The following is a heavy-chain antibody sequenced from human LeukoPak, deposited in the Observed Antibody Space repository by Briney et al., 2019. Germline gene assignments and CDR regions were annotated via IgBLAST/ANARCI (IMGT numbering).Heavy chain of an antibody. D-gene: IGHD3-22*01. J-gene: IGHJ4*02. Sequence: GGSLRLSCGASGFIFSNYWLSRVRQAPGKGLEWVANIKQDGRRTNYVDSVKGRFTISRDNAKNSLYLQMNSLRDEDTAIYYCAREAPPHDTSDYDFWGQGTLVTVSS. CDR3: AREAPPHDTSDYDF. V-gene: IGHV3-7*01. CDR2: IKQDGRRT. CDR1: GFIFSNYW.